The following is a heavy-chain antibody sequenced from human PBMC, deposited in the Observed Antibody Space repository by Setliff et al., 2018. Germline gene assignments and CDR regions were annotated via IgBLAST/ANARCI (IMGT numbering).Heavy chain of an antibody. CDR2: TSYDGINK. D-gene: IGHD6-6*01. CDR3: VRREYGSSNLHFHH. V-gene: IGHV3-30*01. J-gene: IGHJ4*02. CDR1: GFTFSSYP. Sequence: PGGSLRLSCAASGFTFSSYPMHWVRQAPGKGLEWVAVTSYDGINKYYAESVQGRFTISRDNSKNTLYLQMNSLRLEDTAVYYCVRREYGSSNLHFHHWGQGTLVTVSS.